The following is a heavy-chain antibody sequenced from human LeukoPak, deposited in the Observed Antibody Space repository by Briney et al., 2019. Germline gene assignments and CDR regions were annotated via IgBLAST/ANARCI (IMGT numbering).Heavy chain of an antibody. J-gene: IGHJ5*02. Sequence: NPSETLSLTCTVSGGSISSYYWSWIRQPPGKGLEWIGYIYYSGSTNYNPSLESRVAISVDTSKNQFSLKLSSVTAADTAVYYCAGLIRPGWFDPWGQGTLVTVSS. CDR1: GGSISSYY. D-gene: IGHD1-14*01. V-gene: IGHV4-59*08. CDR2: IYYSGST. CDR3: AGLIRPGWFDP.